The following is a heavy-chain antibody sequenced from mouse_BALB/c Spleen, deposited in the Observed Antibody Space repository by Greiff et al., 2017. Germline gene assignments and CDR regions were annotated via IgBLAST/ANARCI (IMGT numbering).Heavy chain of an antibody. D-gene: IGHD2-3*01. Sequence: VQLKQSGGGLVQPGGSRKLSCAASGFTFSSFGMHWVRQAPEKGLEWVAYISSGSSTIYYADTVKGRFTISRDNPKNTLFLQMTSLRSEDTAMYYCARRDCYYDAMDYWGQGTSVTVSS. CDR3: ARRDCYYDAMDY. V-gene: IGHV5-17*02. CDR1: GFTFSSFG. J-gene: IGHJ4*01. CDR2: ISSGSSTI.